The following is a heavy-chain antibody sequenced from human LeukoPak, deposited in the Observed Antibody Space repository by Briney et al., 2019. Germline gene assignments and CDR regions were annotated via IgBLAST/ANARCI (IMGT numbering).Heavy chain of an antibody. D-gene: IGHD5-12*01. Sequence: GASVKVSCKASGGTFSSYAISWVRQAPGQGLEWMGRIIPILGIANYAQKFQGRVTITADKSTSTAYMELSSLRSEDTAVYYCARGNIVATKNNWFDPWGQGTLVTVSS. CDR1: GGTFSSYA. CDR2: IIPILGIA. V-gene: IGHV1-69*04. CDR3: ARGNIVATKNNWFDP. J-gene: IGHJ5*02.